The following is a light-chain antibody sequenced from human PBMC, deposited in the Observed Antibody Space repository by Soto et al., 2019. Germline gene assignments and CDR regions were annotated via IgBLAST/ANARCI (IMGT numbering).Light chain of an antibody. Sequence: QAVVTQEPSLTVSPGGTVTLTCASSTGAVTSGHYPFWFHQKPGQAPRTLIYDTDNKHSWTPARLSGSLLGGKAALTLSGAQPEDEAEYYCLLYYGNTRVFGGGTKLTVL. V-gene: IGLV7-46*01. CDR1: TGAVTSGHY. J-gene: IGLJ3*02. CDR3: LLYYGNTRV. CDR2: DTD.